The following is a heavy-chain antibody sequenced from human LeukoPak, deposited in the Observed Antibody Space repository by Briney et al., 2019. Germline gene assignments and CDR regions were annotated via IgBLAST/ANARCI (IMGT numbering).Heavy chain of an antibody. CDR1: GGPISSYY. D-gene: IGHD1-26*01. CDR2: IHTSEFT. Sequence: SETLSFTCTVSGGPISSYYWSWIPQPPGKGLEWLAYIHTSEFTNYNPSLSSRLTISIDTSKMQFSMNLSSVTAADTAVYHCARHSGIVGVTRPDFDFWGQGTLVTVSS. V-gene: IGHV4-4*08. J-gene: IGHJ4*02. CDR3: ARHSGIVGVTRPDFDF.